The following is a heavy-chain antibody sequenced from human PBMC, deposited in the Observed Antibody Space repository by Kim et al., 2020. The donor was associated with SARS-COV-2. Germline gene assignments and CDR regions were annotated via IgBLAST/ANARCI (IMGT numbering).Heavy chain of an antibody. D-gene: IGHD6-13*01. Sequence: SETLSLTCTVSGGSISSYYWSWIRQPPGKGLEWIGYIYYSGSTNYNPSLKSRVTISVDTSKNQFSLKLSSVTAADTAVYYCARDLLAAAGTYYYYYGMDVWGQGTTVTVSS. CDR2: IYYSGST. J-gene: IGHJ6*02. CDR1: GGSISSYY. V-gene: IGHV4-59*13. CDR3: ARDLLAAAGTYYYYYGMDV.